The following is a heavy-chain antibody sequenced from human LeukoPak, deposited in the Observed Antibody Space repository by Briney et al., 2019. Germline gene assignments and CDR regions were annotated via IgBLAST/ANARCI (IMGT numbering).Heavy chain of an antibody. V-gene: IGHV3-23*01. CDR3: AKDAIIIAAVGGYFDY. J-gene: IGHJ4*02. CDR2: ISGSGGTT. CDR1: GFTFSSYA. D-gene: IGHD6-13*01. Sequence: GGSLRLSCAASGFTFSSYAMSWVRQAPGKGLEWVSAISGSGGTTYYADSVKGRLTISRDNSKNKLYLQMNSLRAEDTAVYYCAKDAIIIAAVGGYFDYWGQGTLVTVSS.